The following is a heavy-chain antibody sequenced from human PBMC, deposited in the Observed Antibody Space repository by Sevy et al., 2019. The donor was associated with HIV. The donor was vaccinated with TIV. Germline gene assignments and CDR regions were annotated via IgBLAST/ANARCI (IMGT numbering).Heavy chain of an antibody. D-gene: IGHD3-10*01. CDR3: AKEFYYGSGSYYSRYDAFDI. CDR2: ISGSGGST. V-gene: IGHV3-23*01. CDR1: GFTFSSYA. J-gene: IGHJ3*02. Sequence: GGSLRLSCAASGFTFSSYAMSWVRQAPGKGLEWVSAISGSGGSTYYADSVKGQFTISRDNSKNTLDLQMNSLRAEDTAVYYYAKEFYYGSGSYYSRYDAFDIWGQGTMVTVSS.